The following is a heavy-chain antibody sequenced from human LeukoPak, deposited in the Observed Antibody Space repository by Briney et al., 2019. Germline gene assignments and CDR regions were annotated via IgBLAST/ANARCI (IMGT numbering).Heavy chain of an antibody. V-gene: IGHV3-21*01. Sequence: GGSLRLSCEASGFTFSSYSMNWVRQAPGKGLEWVSSISSSSSYIYYADSVKGRFTISRDNAKNSLYLQMNSLRAEDTAVYYCARDRGCSSTSCYSYWGQGTLVTVSS. CDR3: ARDRGCSSTSCYSY. CDR1: GFTFSSYS. CDR2: ISSSSSYI. D-gene: IGHD2-2*02. J-gene: IGHJ4*02.